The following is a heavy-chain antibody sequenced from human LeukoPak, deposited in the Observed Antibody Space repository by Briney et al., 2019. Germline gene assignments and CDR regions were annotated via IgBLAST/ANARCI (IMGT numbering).Heavy chain of an antibody. CDR1: GYTFTSYD. CDR3: AITAGTDEYFQH. V-gene: IGHV1-8*03. J-gene: IGHJ1*01. D-gene: IGHD1-14*01. Sequence: GASVKVSCKASGYTFTSYDINWVRQATGQGLEWMGWMNPNSGNTGYAQKFQGRVTITRNTSISTAYMELSSLRSEDTAVYYCAITAGTDEYFQHWGQGTLVTVSS. CDR2: MNPNSGNT.